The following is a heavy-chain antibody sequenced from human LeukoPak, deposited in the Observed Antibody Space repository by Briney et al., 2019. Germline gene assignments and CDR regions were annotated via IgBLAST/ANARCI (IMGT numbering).Heavy chain of an antibody. J-gene: IGHJ4*02. CDR2: VYYSGNT. V-gene: IGHV4-39*07. CDR3: ATYNSGLGYFDF. Sequence: SETLSLTCTVSGGSISSSSYYWGWIRQPPGKGLEWIGSVYYSGNTYYNPSLKSRVTISLDASKNQFSLEVSSVTAADTAVYYCATYNSGLGYFDFWGQGTLVTVSS. D-gene: IGHD6-19*01. CDR1: GGSISSSSYY.